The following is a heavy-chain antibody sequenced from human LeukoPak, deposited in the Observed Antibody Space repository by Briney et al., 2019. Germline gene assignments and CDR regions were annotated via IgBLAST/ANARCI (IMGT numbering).Heavy chain of an antibody. CDR2: IRYDGSNK. CDR3: ATAVLRFLEWLEKNDY. CDR1: GFTFSSYG. J-gene: IGHJ4*02. D-gene: IGHD3-3*01. V-gene: IGHV3-30*02. Sequence: GGSLRLSCAASGFTFSSYGMHWVRQAPGKGLEWVAFIRYDGSNKYYADSVKGRFTISRDNSKNTLYLQMNSLRAEDTAVYYCATAVLRFLEWLEKNDYWGQGTLVTVSP.